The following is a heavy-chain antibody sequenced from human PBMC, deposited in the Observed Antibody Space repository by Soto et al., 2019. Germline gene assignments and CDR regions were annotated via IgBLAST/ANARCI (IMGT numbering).Heavy chain of an antibody. J-gene: IGHJ3*02. Sequence: GASVKVSCKASGYTFTGYYMHWVGQAPGQGLEWMGWINPNSGGTNYAQKFQGWVTMTRDTSISTAYMELSRLRSDDTAVYYCATSSGWNHDAFDIWGQGTMVTVSS. CDR1: GYTFTGYY. V-gene: IGHV1-2*04. D-gene: IGHD6-19*01. CDR2: INPNSGGT. CDR3: ATSSGWNHDAFDI.